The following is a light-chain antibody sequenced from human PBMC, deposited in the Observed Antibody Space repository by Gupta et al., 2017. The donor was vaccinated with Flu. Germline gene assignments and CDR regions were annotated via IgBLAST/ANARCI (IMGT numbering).Light chain of an antibody. J-gene: IGKJ2*01. V-gene: IGKV3-15*01. CDR2: GAS. Sequence: ATLSVSPGETATLSCRASQSVSSNVAWYQQKPGQAPRLLIYGASTRATGIPARFSGSGSGTEFTLTISSLQSEDFAVYYCQQYNNWPPYTFGQGTKLEIK. CDR3: QQYNNWPPYT. CDR1: QSVSSN.